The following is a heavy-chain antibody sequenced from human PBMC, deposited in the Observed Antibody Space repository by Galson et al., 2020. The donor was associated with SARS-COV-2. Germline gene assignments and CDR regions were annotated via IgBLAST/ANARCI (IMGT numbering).Heavy chain of an antibody. J-gene: IGHJ2*01. CDR3: ARSGRGTYRYFDL. CDR2: ISGSNGNT. V-gene: IGHV1-18*01. CDR1: GYSFNRYG. D-gene: IGHD3-16*01. Sequence: GESLKISCTASGYSFNRYGISWVRQAPGQGLEWIGWISGSNGNTNYVQKLQVRVTMTTDTSTSTAFLELRSLRYDDTAIYYCARSGRGTYRYFDLWGRGTLVTVSS.